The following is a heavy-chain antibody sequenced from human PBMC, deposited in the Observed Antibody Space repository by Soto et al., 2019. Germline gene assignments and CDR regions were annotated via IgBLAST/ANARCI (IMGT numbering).Heavy chain of an antibody. V-gene: IGHV3-74*03. CDR1: GFTFSGYW. CDR3: AIGSEAYYYYYGMDV. Sequence: GGSLRLSCAASGFTFSGYWMHWVRQAPGKGLVWVSHISYDGTETTYADSVKGRFTISRDKPQSTLYLQMNSVRVEDKGVYYCAIGSEAYYYYYGMDVWAQDTTVTGS. CDR2: ISYDGTET. J-gene: IGHJ6*02.